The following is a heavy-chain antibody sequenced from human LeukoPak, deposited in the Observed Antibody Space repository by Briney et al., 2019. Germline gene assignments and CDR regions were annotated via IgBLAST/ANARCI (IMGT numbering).Heavy chain of an antibody. V-gene: IGHV1-69*05. Sequence: SVKVSCKASGGTFSSYAISWVRQAPGQGLEWMGRIIPIFGTANYAQKFQGRVTITTDESPSTAYMELRSLGSEDKAAYLCGSDGSICMVRGVIRDSYWFGPWGQGTLVTVSS. CDR2: IIPIFGTA. CDR1: GGTFSSYA. D-gene: IGHD3-10*01. J-gene: IGHJ5*02. CDR3: GSDGSICMVRGVIRDSYWFGP.